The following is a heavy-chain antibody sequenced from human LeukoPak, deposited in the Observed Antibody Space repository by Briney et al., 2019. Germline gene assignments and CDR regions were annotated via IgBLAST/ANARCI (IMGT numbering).Heavy chain of an antibody. J-gene: IGHJ5*02. D-gene: IGHD5-18*01. CDR1: GGSISSSSYY. CDR2: IYYSGST. V-gene: IGHV4-39*07. Sequence: PSETLSLTCTVSGGSISSSSYYWGWIRQPPGKGLEWIGSIYYSGSTYYNPSLKSRVTISVDTSKNQFSLKLSSVTAADTAVYYCARARGYSYGWVSNWFDPWGQGTLVTVSS. CDR3: ARARGYSYGWVSNWFDP.